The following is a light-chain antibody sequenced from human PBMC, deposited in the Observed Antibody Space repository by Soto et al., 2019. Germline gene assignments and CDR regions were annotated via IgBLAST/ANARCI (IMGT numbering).Light chain of an antibody. CDR2: AAS. V-gene: IGKV1-12*01. CDR1: QGISNF. Sequence: DTQVTQSPSSVSASVGDRVTITCRASQGISNFLAWYQQKPGKAPNLLIYAASSLQSGVPSRFSGSRSGTYFTLTINTLQPEDFATYYCQQANSFPPTFGGGTKVEIK. CDR3: QQANSFPPT. J-gene: IGKJ4*01.